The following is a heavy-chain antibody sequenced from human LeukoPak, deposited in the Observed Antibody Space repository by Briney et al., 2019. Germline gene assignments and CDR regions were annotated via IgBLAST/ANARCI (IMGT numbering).Heavy chain of an antibody. V-gene: IGHV3-21*01. CDR3: AREIMVGAHFDF. CDR1: GFTFGSYN. J-gene: IGHJ4*02. Sequence: GGSLRLSCAASGFTFGSYNMNWVRQAPGKGLEWVSSISSSATYIFYADSAKGRFTISRDNAKSSLYLQMNSLRAEDTAVYYCAREIMVGAHFDFWGQGTLVTVSS. D-gene: IGHD1-26*01. CDR2: ISSSATYI.